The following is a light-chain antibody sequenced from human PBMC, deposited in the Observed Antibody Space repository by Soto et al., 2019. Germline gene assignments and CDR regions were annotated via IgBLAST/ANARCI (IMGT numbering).Light chain of an antibody. V-gene: IGKV1-6*01. Sequence: TQMTQSPLSLSASVGEKIIITCRASRDVGSDVSWYQQKPGQAPTLVIYAASNLYTGVPSRFSGRRSGTEFTLNISSLQPEDFASYYCLQDYGYSWTFGQGTQVEIE. CDR1: RDVGSD. CDR2: AAS. J-gene: IGKJ1*01. CDR3: LQDYGYSWT.